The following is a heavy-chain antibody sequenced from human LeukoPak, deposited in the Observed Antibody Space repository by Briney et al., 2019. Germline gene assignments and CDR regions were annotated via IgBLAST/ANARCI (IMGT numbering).Heavy chain of an antibody. Sequence: ASVKVSCKASGYTFTTYYMHWVRQAPGQGLEWMGIINPSGGSRSYAQKLQGRVTMTRDTSTSTVYMELSSLRSEDTAVYYCARAWTTVTTGVPTSLLYYGMDVWGQGTTVTVSS. J-gene: IGHJ6*02. V-gene: IGHV1-46*01. CDR2: INPSGGSR. CDR1: GYTFTTYY. D-gene: IGHD4-17*01. CDR3: ARAWTTVTTGVPTSLLYYGMDV.